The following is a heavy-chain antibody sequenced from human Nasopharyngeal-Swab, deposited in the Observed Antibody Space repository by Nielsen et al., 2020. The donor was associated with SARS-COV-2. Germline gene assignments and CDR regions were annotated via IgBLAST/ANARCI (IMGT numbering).Heavy chain of an antibody. CDR2: IYVGDSDT. Sequence: KVSCKGSGYIFTTYWIAWVRQMPGKGLEWMGIIYVGDSDTRYSPSFQGRVTISADKSISTAYRQWSSLKTSDTAMYYCARLPRHSSASINYYYYMDVWGKGTTVTVSS. CDR3: ARLPRHSSASINYYYYMDV. CDR1: GYIFTTYW. V-gene: IGHV5-51*01. J-gene: IGHJ6*03. D-gene: IGHD3-22*01.